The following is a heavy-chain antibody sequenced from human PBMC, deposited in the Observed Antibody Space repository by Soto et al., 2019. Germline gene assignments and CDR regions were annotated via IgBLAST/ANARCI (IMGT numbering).Heavy chain of an antibody. J-gene: IGHJ6*02. Sequence: GGSLRLSCVDSGISFSDYWMTWVRQAPGKGLEWVASIKQDGSEKSYVDSVEGRFTISRDNAKNSLYLQMDSLRVGDTAVYYCARGGVYSTSSLPRFYYYAMDVWGQGTTVTVSS. CDR2: IKQDGSEK. V-gene: IGHV3-7*01. CDR3: ARGGVYSTSSLPRFYYYAMDV. D-gene: IGHD6-6*01. CDR1: GISFSDYW.